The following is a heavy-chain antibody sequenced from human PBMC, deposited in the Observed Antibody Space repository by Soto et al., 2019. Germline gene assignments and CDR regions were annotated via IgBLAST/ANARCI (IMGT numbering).Heavy chain of an antibody. D-gene: IGHD3-10*01. V-gene: IGHV4-4*02. J-gene: IGHJ6*02. CDR3: LTQGFGPLHGLVDV. Sequence: PSETLSLTCAVSGGSISTSNWWSWVRQPPGKGLEWIGEVYRTGSTNYNPSLESRLTISVDKSKNQFSLKLTSVTAADTAVYYCLTQGFGPLHGLVDVWGQGTTVTVSS. CDR1: GGSISTSNW. CDR2: VYRTGST.